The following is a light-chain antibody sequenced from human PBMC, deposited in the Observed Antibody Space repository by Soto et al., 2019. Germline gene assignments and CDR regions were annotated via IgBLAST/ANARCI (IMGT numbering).Light chain of an antibody. J-gene: IGKJ5*01. V-gene: IGKV3-11*01. CDR3: QQRSNWPIT. CDR2: DAS. Sequence: EIVLTQSPATLSLSPGQSATLSCRATRSVSSYLAWYQQKPGQAXRXXIYDASSRPTDIPARFSGSGSGTDFTLTISSLEPEDFALYECQQRSNWPITFGQGTRLEIK. CDR1: RSVSSY.